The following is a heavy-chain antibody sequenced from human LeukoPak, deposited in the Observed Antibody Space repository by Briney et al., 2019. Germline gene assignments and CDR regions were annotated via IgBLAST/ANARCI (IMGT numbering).Heavy chain of an antibody. J-gene: IGHJ4*02. V-gene: IGHV4-59*01. Sequence: SETLSLTCTVSGDSITNYYWSWIRQPPGKGLEWIGYISYSGRNNYNPSLKSRVTISVDTSKNQLSLNLSSVTAADTAIYYCARTYSYDNIDYYFDYWGQGTLVTVSS. CDR1: GDSITNYY. CDR3: ARTYSYDNIDYYFDY. CDR2: ISYSGRN. D-gene: IGHD3-22*01.